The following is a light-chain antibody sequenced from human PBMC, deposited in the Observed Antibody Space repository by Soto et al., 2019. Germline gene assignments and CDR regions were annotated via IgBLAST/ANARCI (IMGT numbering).Light chain of an antibody. Sequence: IVMTQSPATLSMSPWERATLSFMASQSVSSNLAWYQLNPGQAPRLLINGASTRATGIPARFTGSGSGADFTLTISRLEPEDFAVYYCQVYGTSPPITFGQGTRLEI. J-gene: IGKJ5*01. CDR3: QVYGTSPPIT. CDR1: QSVSSN. V-gene: IGKV3-15*01. CDR2: GAS.